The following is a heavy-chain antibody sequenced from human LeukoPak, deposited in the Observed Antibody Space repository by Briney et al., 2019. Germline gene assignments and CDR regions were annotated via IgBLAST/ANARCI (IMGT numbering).Heavy chain of an antibody. CDR1: GFTFSSYW. V-gene: IGHV3-7*01. D-gene: IGHD3-3*01. Sequence: GGSLRLSCAASGFTFSSYWMSWVRQAPGKGLEWVANIKQDGSEKYYVDSVKGRFTISRDNAKNSLYLQMNSLRAEDTAVYYCARDNYDFWSGYYLDYRGQGTLVTVSS. CDR3: ARDNYDFWSGYYLDY. CDR2: IKQDGSEK. J-gene: IGHJ4*02.